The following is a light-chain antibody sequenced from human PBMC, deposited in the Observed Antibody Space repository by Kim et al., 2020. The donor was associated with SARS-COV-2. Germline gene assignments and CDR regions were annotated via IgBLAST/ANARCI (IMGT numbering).Light chain of an antibody. V-gene: IGLV1-47*01. Sequence: GRRVTISCYGTTPDIEVHCVNRYQHLPGTAPKRLIFRNNQRPSGVPVRVSGARSDTSASLAISGLRSEDGGDYCCSAWDNSLSAVLFGGGTQLTVL. J-gene: IGLJ2*01. CDR2: RNN. CDR3: SAWDNSLSAVL. CDR1: TPDIEVHC.